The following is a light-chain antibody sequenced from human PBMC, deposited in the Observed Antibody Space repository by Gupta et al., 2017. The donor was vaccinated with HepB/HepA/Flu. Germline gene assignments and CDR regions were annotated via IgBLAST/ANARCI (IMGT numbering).Light chain of an antibody. CDR3: QQYCSSPST. V-gene: IGKV3-20*01. J-gene: IGKJ2*02. CDR1: QSVSSSY. Sequence: EIVLTQSPGTLSLSPGERATLSCMASQSVSSSYLAWYQQKPGQAPRLLIYGASSRATGIPDRFSGSGSGTXFTLTIXRLEPEDFAVYYCQQYCSSPSTFGXGTKVEIK. CDR2: GAS.